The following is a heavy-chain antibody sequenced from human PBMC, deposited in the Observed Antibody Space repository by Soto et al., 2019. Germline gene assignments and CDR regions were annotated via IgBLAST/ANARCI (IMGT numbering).Heavy chain of an antibody. J-gene: IGHJ4*02. CDR1: GYTFTSYG. CDR3: ARGRYGDY. CDR2: ISAHNGNT. D-gene: IGHD1-1*01. Sequence: QVHLVQSGAEVKKPGASVKVSCKASGYTFTSYGITWVRQAPGQGLEWMGWISAHNGNTDYAQKLQGRVIVTRDTSTSPAYMELMTLISDFTAVYYCARGRYGDYWGQGALVTVSS. V-gene: IGHV1-18*01.